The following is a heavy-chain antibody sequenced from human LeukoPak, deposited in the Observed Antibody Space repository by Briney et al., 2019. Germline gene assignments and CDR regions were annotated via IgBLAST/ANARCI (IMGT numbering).Heavy chain of an antibody. V-gene: IGHV3-11*01. J-gene: IGHJ4*02. D-gene: IGHD5-18*01. CDR3: ARPKEIQVWQPVFDF. CDR1: GFTFSDYY. Sequence: GSLRLSCAASGFTFSDYYVSWIRQAPGKGLEWVSYISHSGKTIYYADSVKGRFTISRDNGKNSLYLQMNSLKVEDTAVYFCARPKEIQVWQPVFDFWGQGALVRVSS. CDR2: ISHSGKTI.